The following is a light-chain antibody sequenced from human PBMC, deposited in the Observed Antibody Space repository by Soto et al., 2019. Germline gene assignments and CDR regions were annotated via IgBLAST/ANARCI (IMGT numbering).Light chain of an antibody. CDR3: QQYGDTPRT. Sequence: EIVLTQSPGTLSLSPGERATLSCRASQSVSSSYLAWYQQKPGQAPRRLIYGASSRATGIPDRFSGSGSGTDCTLTISRLEPEDFVVYYCQQYGDTPRTFGQGTKVEIK. V-gene: IGKV3-20*01. CDR2: GAS. J-gene: IGKJ1*01. CDR1: QSVSSSY.